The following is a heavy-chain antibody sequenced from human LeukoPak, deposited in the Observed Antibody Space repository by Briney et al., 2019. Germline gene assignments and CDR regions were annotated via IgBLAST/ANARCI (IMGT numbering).Heavy chain of an antibody. Sequence: PSETLSLTCTVSGGSISSSSYYWGWIRQPPGKGLEWIGSIYYSGSTYYNPSLKSRVTISVDTSKNQFSLKLSSVTAADTAVYYCARVIRREEQDIVVVVAAKGALDYWGQGTLVTVSS. J-gene: IGHJ4*02. CDR1: GGSISSSSYY. CDR3: ARVIRREEQDIVVVVAAKGALDY. CDR2: IYYSGST. D-gene: IGHD2-15*01. V-gene: IGHV4-39*07.